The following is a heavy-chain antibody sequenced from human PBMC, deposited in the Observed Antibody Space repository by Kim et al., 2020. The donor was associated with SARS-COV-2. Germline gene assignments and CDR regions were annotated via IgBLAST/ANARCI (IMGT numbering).Heavy chain of an antibody. CDR1: GGSTGRYF. CDR2: ISYGGST. CDR3: ARDSGSSGNSYYFDS. J-gene: IGHJ4*02. Sequence: SETLSLTCSISGGSTGRYFWTWIRQPPGKGPEWIGHISYGGSTNSNPALKSRVTISVDASKNQISLKMTAVTAADTALYYCARDSGSSGNSYYFDSWGQG. D-gene: IGHD3-10*01. V-gene: IGHV4-59*01.